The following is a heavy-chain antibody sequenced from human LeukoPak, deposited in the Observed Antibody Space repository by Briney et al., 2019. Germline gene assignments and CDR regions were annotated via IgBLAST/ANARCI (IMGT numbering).Heavy chain of an antibody. J-gene: IGHJ5*02. V-gene: IGHV4-30-4*01. CDR1: GGSISSGDYY. CDR2: IYYSGST. Sequence: SETLSLTCTVSGGSISSGDYYWSWIRQPPGEGLEWVGHIYYSGSTYYNPSLKSRGTISVDTSKNQFSLKLSSVSAADTAVYYCARERKPNWFDPWGQGTLVTVSS. CDR3: ARERKPNWFDP.